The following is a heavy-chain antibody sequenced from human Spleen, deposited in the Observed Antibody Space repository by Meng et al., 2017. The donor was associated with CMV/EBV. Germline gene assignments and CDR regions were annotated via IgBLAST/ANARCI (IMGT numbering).Heavy chain of an antibody. Sequence: QVQLQEPGPGLVKPSQTLSLTCTVSGGSISSGDYYWSWIRQPPGKGLEWIGYIYYSGSTYYNPSLKSRVTISVDTSKNQFSLKLSSVTAADTAVYYCARDRDSSGYYSDYWGQGTLVTVSS. J-gene: IGHJ4*02. V-gene: IGHV4-30-4*08. CDR3: ARDRDSSGYYSDY. CDR1: GGSISSGDYY. D-gene: IGHD3-22*01. CDR2: IYYSGST.